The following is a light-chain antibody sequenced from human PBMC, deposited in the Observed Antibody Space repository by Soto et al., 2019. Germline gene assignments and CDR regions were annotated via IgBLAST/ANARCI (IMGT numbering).Light chain of an antibody. Sequence: EILMTQSPATLRVSPGDTVTLSCRASQDVSNQVAWYQQKPGQAPRLLIFGVSDRPTSVPDRFSGEGSATDFTLTIYSLQPDDSALYFCQQYLYWPPQPTFGRGTQLEI. CDR2: GVS. CDR1: QDVSNQ. CDR3: QQYLYWPPQPT. J-gene: IGKJ2*01. V-gene: IGKV3-15*01.